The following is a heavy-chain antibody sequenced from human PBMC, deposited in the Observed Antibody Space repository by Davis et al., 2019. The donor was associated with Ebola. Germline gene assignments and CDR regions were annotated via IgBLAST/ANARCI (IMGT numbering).Heavy chain of an antibody. V-gene: IGHV4-59*01. CDR3: ARELAVAGFDY. J-gene: IGHJ4*02. CDR1: GGSITSYY. CDR2: IYYSGST. Sequence: MPSETLSLTCTVSGGSITSYYWSWIRQPPGKGLEWIGYIYYSGSTNYNPSLKSRVTMSVDTSRNEFSLRLSSVTAADTAMYYCARELAVAGFDYWGQGTLVTVSS. D-gene: IGHD6-19*01.